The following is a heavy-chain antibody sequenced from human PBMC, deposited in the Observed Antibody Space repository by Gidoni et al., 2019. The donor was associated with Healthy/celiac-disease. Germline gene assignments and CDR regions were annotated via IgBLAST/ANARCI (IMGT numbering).Heavy chain of an antibody. J-gene: IGHJ3*02. CDR3: ARHWMITFGGAHDAFDI. Sequence: KGSGYSFTIYWIGWVRQMPGKGLEWMGIIYPGDSDTRYSPSFQGQVTISADKSINTAYLQWSSLQASATAMYYCARHWMITFGGAHDAFDIWGQGTMVTVSS. D-gene: IGHD3-16*01. CDR2: IYPGDSDT. CDR1: GYSFTIYW. V-gene: IGHV5-51*01.